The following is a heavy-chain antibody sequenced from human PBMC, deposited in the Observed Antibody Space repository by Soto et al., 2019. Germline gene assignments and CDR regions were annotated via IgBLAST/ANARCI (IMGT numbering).Heavy chain of an antibody. J-gene: IGHJ4*02. CDR1: GFTFSSYA. CDR3: AKVWEHIVVVTALDY. CDR2: ISGSGGRT. Sequence: EVQLLESGGGLVPPGGSLRLSCAASGFTFSSYAMRWVRQDTGKGLEWVSVISGSGGRTYHADSVKGRFTISRDNSKNTLYLQMNSLRAEDTAVYYCAKVWEHIVVVTALDYWGLGTRVTVSS. V-gene: IGHV3-23*01. D-gene: IGHD2-21*02.